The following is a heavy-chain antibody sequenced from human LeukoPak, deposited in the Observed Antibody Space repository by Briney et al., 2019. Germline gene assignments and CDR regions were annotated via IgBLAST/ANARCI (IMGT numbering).Heavy chain of an antibody. CDR1: GFTFSSYA. CDR2: ISGSGGST. Sequence: PGGSLRLSCAASGFTFSSYAMSWVRQAPGKGLEWVSAISGSGGSTYYADSVKGRFTISRDNAKSSLFLQMNSLRAEDTGVYYCASDSSSSPAYYHYYMDAWGKGTTVTVSS. V-gene: IGHV3-23*01. J-gene: IGHJ6*03. CDR3: ASDSSSSPAYYHYYMDA. D-gene: IGHD6-13*01.